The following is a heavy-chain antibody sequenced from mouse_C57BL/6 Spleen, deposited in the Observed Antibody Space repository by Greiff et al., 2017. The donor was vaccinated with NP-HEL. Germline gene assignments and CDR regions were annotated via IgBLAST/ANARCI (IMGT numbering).Heavy chain of an antibody. CDR3: ARDEGWLGYFDV. CDR1: GFTFSDYY. V-gene: IGHV5-16*01. Sequence: EVKLVESEGGLVQPGSSMKLSCTASGFTFSDYYIALVRQVPEKGLEWVANINYDGSSTYYLDSLKSRFIISRDTAKNILYLQMSSLKSEDTATYYCARDEGWLGYFDVWGTGTTVTVSS. J-gene: IGHJ1*03. CDR2: INYDGSST. D-gene: IGHD2-3*01.